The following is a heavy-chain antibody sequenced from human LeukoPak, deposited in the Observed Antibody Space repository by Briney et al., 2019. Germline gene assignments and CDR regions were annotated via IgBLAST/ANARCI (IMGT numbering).Heavy chain of an antibody. V-gene: IGHV3-53*01. D-gene: IGHD3-3*01. CDR2: IYSGGTT. CDR3: AGGTDFWSGYSFDS. CDR1: GFTVGDNY. Sequence: GGSLTLSCAASGFTVGDNYMTWVRQAPGKGLEWVSPIYSGGTTEYADSVKGRFSISRDISKNTLSLQLSSLRAEDTAVYYCAGGTDFWSGYSFDSWGQGTLVTVSS. J-gene: IGHJ4*02.